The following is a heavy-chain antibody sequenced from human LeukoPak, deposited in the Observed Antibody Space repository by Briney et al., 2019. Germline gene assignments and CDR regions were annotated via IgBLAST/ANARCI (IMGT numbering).Heavy chain of an antibody. CDR2: IKQDGSEK. D-gene: IGHD2-21*01. CDR3: ARELLWRAFDI. CDR1: GFTFSSYR. J-gene: IGHJ3*02. V-gene: IGHV3-7*01. Sequence: GGSLRLSCAASGFTFSSYRMSWVRQAPGQGLKWVANIKQDGSEKPYVVSVKGRFTISRDNAKNSLYLQMNSLRAEDTAVYYCARELLWRAFDIWGQGTMVTVSS.